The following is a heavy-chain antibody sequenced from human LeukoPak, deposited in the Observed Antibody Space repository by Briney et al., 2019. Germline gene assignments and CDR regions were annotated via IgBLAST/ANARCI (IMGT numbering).Heavy chain of an antibody. CDR2: IYSGGST. Sequence: GGSLRLSCAAPGFTVSSNYMSWVRQAPGKGLEWVSVIYSGGSTYYADSVKGRFTISRDDSKNTLYLQMNSLRAEDTAVYYCARGRITIFGVVTGFDYWGQGTLVTVSS. CDR3: ARGRITIFGVVTGFDY. CDR1: GFTVSSNY. J-gene: IGHJ4*02. V-gene: IGHV3-53*01. D-gene: IGHD3-3*01.